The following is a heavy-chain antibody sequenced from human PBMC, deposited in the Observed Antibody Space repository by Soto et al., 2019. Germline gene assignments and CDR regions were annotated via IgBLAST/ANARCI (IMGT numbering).Heavy chain of an antibody. J-gene: IGHJ6*02. D-gene: IGHD3-10*01. CDR2: IYYSGST. Sequence: SEPLSLTSTVSGRSLSSSSLFSGRNRRPPGQGLEWIGSIYYSGSTYYNPSLKSRVTISVDTSKNQFSLKLSSVTAADTAVYYCARRVGELRNYYYYGMDVWGQGTTVTVSS. CDR3: ARRVGELRNYYYYGMDV. V-gene: IGHV4-39*01. CDR1: GRSLSSSSLF.